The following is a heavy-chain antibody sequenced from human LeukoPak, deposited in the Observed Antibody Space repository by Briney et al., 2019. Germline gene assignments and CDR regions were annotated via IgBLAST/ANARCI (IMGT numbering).Heavy chain of an antibody. D-gene: IGHD5-24*01. J-gene: IGHJ4*02. V-gene: IGHV4-59*01. CDR1: GGSIRSYY. CDR2: IYYTGNT. CDR3: ARGGSADGYNRPLDF. Sequence: PSETLSLTCTVSGGSIRSYYWSWIRQPPGKGLEWIGYIYYTGNTNYSPSLKSRVTMSTDTSENHVSLKLSSVTAADTAVYYCARGGSADGYNRPLDFWGQGTLVTVSS.